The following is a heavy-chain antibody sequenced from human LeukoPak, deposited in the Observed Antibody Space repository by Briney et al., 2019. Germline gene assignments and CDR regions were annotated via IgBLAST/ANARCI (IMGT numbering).Heavy chain of an antibody. D-gene: IGHD1-26*01. J-gene: IGHJ4*02. CDR1: GFTFSHYW. Sequence: GGSLRLSCAASGFTFSHYWMNWVRQAPGKGLEWVTNIKQDGSEKYYVESVKGRFTISRDNAKNSLYLQMNSLRAEDTAVYYCARGGSSFGCWGQGTLVTVSS. V-gene: IGHV3-7*05. CDR3: ARGGSSFGC. CDR2: IKQDGSEK.